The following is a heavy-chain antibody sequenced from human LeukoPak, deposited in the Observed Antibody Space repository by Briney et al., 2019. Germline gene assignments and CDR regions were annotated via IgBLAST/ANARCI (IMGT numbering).Heavy chain of an antibody. D-gene: IGHD6-13*01. J-gene: IGHJ5*02. CDR1: GFTFSSYW. CDR2: IKQDGSEK. V-gene: IGHV3-7*01. Sequence: GGSLRLSCAASGFTFSSYWMSWVRQAPGKGLEWVANIKQDGSEKYYVDSVKGRFTISRDNAKHSLYLQMNSLRAEDTAVYYCARDRWSSSWYGGRPWFWFDPWGQGTLVTVSS. CDR3: ARDRWSSSWYGGRPWFWFDP.